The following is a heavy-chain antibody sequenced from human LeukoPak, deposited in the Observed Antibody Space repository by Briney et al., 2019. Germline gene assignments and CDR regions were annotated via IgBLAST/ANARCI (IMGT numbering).Heavy chain of an antibody. CDR2: IVPIFGTA. J-gene: IGHJ4*02. CDR3: ASSKDYYDSSGFARTLDY. V-gene: IGHV1-69*13. Sequence: PVKVSCKASGGTFSSYSINWVRQAPGQGLEWMGGIVPIFGTANYAQKFQGRVTITADESTSTGYLEMSSLRSEDTAVYYCASSKDYYDSSGFARTLDYWGQGTLVTVSS. D-gene: IGHD3-22*01. CDR1: GGTFSSYS.